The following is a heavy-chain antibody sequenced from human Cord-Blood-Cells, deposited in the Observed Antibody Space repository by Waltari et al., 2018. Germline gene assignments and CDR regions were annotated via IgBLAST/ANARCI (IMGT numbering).Heavy chain of an antibody. CDR1: GGPISSSSYY. CDR3: ARGTIISYYYYDSSGSSFDY. D-gene: IGHD3-22*01. Sequence: QLQLQESGPGLVKPSEPLSLTCPVSGGPISSSSYYWGWNRQPPGKGLEWIGSIYYSGSTYYNPSLKSRVTISVDTSKNQFSLKLSSVTAADTAVYYCARGTIISYYYYDSSGSSFDYWGQGTLVTVSS. CDR2: IYYSGST. V-gene: IGHV4-39*01. J-gene: IGHJ4*02.